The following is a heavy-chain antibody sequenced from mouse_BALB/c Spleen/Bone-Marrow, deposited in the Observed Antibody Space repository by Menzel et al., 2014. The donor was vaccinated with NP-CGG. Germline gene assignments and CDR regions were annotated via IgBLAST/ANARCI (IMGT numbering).Heavy chain of an antibody. Sequence: EVMLVESGGGLVKPGGSLKLSCAASGFTFSSYAMSWVRQTPEKRLEWVASISSGGNTYYPDSMKSRFTISRDNARNILYLQMSSLRSEDTAMYYCARGGELRPWFAYWGQGTLVTVSA. CDR1: GFTFSSYA. D-gene: IGHD2-4*01. J-gene: IGHJ3*01. CDR2: ISSGGNT. CDR3: ARGGELRPWFAY. V-gene: IGHV5-6-5*01.